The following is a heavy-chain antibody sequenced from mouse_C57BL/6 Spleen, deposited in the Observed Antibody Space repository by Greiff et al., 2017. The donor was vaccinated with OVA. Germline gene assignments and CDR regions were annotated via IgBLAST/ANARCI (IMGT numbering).Heavy chain of an antibody. CDR2: ISSGGDYI. J-gene: IGHJ3*01. Sequence: EVQVVESGEGLVKPGGSLKLSCAASGFTFSSYAMSWVRQTPEKRLEWVAYISSGGDYIYYADTVKGRFTISRDNARNTLYLQMSSLKSEDTAMYYCTRDYYGPFFAYWGQGTLVTVSA. CDR3: TRDYYGPFFAY. CDR1: GFTFSSYA. D-gene: IGHD1-1*01. V-gene: IGHV5-9-1*02.